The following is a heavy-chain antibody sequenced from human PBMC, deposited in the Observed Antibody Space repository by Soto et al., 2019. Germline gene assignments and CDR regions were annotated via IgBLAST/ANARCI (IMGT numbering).Heavy chain of an antibody. CDR1: GCSIISGVYS. CDR3: ARELEDSSGYYDY. V-gene: IGHV4-30-2*01. Sequence: SETLSLTCAVSGCSIISGVYSWSWFRQPPGKGLEWIGYIYHSGSTYYNPSFKSRVAISVDRSKNQFSLKLSSVTAADTAVYYCARELEDSSGYYDYWGQGTVVTVSS. D-gene: IGHD3-22*01. J-gene: IGHJ4*02. CDR2: IYHSGST.